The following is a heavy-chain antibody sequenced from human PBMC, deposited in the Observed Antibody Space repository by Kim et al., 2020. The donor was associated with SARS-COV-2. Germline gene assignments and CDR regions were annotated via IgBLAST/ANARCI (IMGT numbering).Heavy chain of an antibody. Sequence: GGSLRLSCAASGFTFSNYAMHWVRQAPGKGLEWVAFISFDASDEYYADSVKGRFTISRDNSKNTLYLQMNSLRAEDTAIYYCTLVYCASATCPTHWGQGTLVTVSS. CDR3: TLVYCASATCPTH. CDR1: GFTFSNYA. D-gene: IGHD2-2*01. V-gene: IGHV3-30*04. CDR2: ISFDASDE. J-gene: IGHJ4*02.